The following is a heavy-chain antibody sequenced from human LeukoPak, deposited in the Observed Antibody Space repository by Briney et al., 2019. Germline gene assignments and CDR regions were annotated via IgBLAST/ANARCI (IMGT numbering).Heavy chain of an antibody. J-gene: IGHJ4*02. CDR2: ISYDGSNK. CDR3: AGGELWLESFDY. Sequence: QPGRSLRLSCAASGFTFSSYAMYWVRQAPGKGLEWVAVISYDGSNKYYADSVKGRFTISRDNSKNTLYLQMNSLRAEDTAVYYCAGGELWLESFDYWGQGTLVTVSS. V-gene: IGHV3-30-3*01. CDR1: GFTFSSYA. D-gene: IGHD5-18*01.